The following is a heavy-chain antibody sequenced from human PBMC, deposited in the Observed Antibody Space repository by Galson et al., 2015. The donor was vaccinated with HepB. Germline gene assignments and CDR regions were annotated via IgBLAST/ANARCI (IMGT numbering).Heavy chain of an antibody. V-gene: IGHV3-11*01. J-gene: IGHJ3*02. D-gene: IGHD2-21*01. CDR2: ISSSGSTI. CDR1: GFTFSDYY. Sequence: SLRLSCAASGFTFSDYYMSWIRQAPGKGLEWVSYISSSGSTIYYADSVKGRFTISRDNAKNSLYLQMNSLRAEDTAVYYCARGIVVVIATPPYTTAHDAFGIWGQGTMVTVSS. CDR3: ARGIVVVIATPPYTTAHDAFGI.